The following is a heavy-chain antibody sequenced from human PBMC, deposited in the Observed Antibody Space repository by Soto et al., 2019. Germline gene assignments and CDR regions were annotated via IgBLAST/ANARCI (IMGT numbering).Heavy chain of an antibody. CDR1: GFTFTNYA. J-gene: IGHJ4*02. Sequence: GSLRLSCAASGFTFTNYAMSWVRQAPGKGLEWVSAISVGGDNTHYADSVKGRFTISRDISKNTLYLQMNSLTAKDTAVYYCAKDGRLAATTLPYYFDYWGQGTLVTVSS. CDR3: AKDGRLAATTLPYYFDY. V-gene: IGHV3-23*01. CDR2: ISVGGDNT. D-gene: IGHD1-26*01.